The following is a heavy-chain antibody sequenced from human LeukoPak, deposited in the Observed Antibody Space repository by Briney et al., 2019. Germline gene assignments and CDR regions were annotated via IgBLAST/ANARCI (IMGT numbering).Heavy chain of an antibody. J-gene: IGHJ5*02. CDR2: ISTSGSTI. CDR3: AREASGTGFDP. CDR1: GFIFSSYE. V-gene: IGHV3-48*03. Sequence: GGSPRLSCAASGFIFSSYEMNWVRQAPGKGLEWVSYISTSGSTIYYADSVKGRFTISRDNAKNSLYLQMNSLRAEDTAVYYCAREASGTGFDPWGQGTLVPVSS. D-gene: IGHD6-19*01.